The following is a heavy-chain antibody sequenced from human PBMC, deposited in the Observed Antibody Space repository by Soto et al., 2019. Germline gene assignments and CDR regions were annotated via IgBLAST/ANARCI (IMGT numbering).Heavy chain of an antibody. CDR3: ARDSHPPALSGDIMRWDV. V-gene: IGHV1-69*01. J-gene: IGHJ6*02. Sequence: SLMRSCSASGGNFSSYAVNWVRQAPGQWLEWMGGIIPIFGTVIYAQQFQGRVTITADESTKTAYMELRSLRFEDTAVYYCARDSHPPALSGDIMRWDVWGQGTTVTV. CDR2: IIPIFGTV. CDR1: GGNFSSYA. D-gene: IGHD2-15*01.